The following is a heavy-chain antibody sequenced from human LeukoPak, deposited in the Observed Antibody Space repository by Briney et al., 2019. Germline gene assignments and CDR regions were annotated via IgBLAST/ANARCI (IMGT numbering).Heavy chain of an antibody. CDR3: AGVPGLAAAGHFDY. Sequence: SVKVSCKASGYTFTGYYMHWVRQAPGQGLEWMGGIIPIFGTANYAQKFQGRVTITADKSTSTAYMELSSLRSEDTAVYYCAGVPGLAAAGHFDYWGQGTLVTVSS. CDR2: IIPIFGTA. J-gene: IGHJ4*02. D-gene: IGHD6-13*01. V-gene: IGHV1-69*06. CDR1: GYTFTGYY.